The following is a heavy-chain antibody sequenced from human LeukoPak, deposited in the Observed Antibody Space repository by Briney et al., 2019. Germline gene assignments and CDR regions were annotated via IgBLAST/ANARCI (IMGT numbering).Heavy chain of an antibody. CDR1: RGSLSGYY. Sequence: SETLSLTCTVSRGSLSGYYWSWIRQPPGKGLEWIGYTYHSETTNYDSSLKSRVTMSLDTSRSQLSLNLTSVTAADTAVYYCARHGVTRWYFDLWGRGTLVTVSS. J-gene: IGHJ2*01. V-gene: IGHV4-59*08. CDR3: ARHGVTRWYFDL. CDR2: TYHSETT. D-gene: IGHD2-8*01.